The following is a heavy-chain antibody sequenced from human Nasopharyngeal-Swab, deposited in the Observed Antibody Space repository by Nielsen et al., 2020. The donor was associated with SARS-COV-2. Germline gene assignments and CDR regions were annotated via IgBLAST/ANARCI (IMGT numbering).Heavy chain of an antibody. J-gene: IGHJ6*02. CDR2: ISYDGHTQ. CDR3: AREEGAAAGTGGMDV. CDR1: GFTVSAFG. D-gene: IGHD6-13*01. Sequence: GESLKISCAASGFTVSAFGMHWVRQAPGEVLEWVAHISYDGHTQYYSDSVTGRFTISRDNSKNTLYLQMNSLRAEDTAVYYCAREEGAAAGTGGMDVWGQGTTVTVSS. V-gene: IGHV3-30*03.